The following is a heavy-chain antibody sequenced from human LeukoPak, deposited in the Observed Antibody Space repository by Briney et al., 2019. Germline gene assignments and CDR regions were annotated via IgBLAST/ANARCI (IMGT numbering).Heavy chain of an antibody. J-gene: IGHJ4*02. D-gene: IGHD4/OR15-4a*01. CDR3: TRAGYYGATPLFEY. CDR1: GYNFGNYA. V-gene: IGHV3-49*04. Sequence: GRSLRLSRRGSGYNFGNYAVSWVRQAPGKGLEWVSLIRSKSYGGAAEYAASVRGRFTISRDDSSNSGYLQMNSLKTEDTAIYYCTRAGYYGATPLFEYWGPGTVVTVSP. CDR2: IRSKSYGGAA.